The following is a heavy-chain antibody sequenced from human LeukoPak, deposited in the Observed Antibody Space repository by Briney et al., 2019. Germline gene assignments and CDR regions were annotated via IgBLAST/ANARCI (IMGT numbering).Heavy chain of an antibody. V-gene: IGHV4-39*07. D-gene: IGHD1-14*01. CDR2: IYYSGST. Sequence: PSETLSLTCTVSGGSISSSSYYWGWIRQPPGKGLEWIGSIYYSGSTNYNPSLKSRVTISVDTSKNQFSLKLSSVTAADTAVYYCARDSHHRPFNWFDPWGQGTLVTVSS. CDR1: GGSISSSSYY. CDR3: ARDSHHRPFNWFDP. J-gene: IGHJ5*02.